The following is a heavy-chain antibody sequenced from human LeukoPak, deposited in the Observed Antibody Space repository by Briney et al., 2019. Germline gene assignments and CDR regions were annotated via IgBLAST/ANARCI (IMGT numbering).Heavy chain of an antibody. V-gene: IGHV3-30*18. Sequence: PGRSLRLSCAASGFTFSRYGMHWVRQAPGKGLEWVAVVSFEGSNKYYADSVKGRFTISRDNSKNTLSLQMNSLRAGDTAVYYCAKDMGYYYGSGSYPPENDYWGQGTLVTVSS. CDR1: GFTFSRYG. D-gene: IGHD3-10*01. CDR3: AKDMGYYYGSGSYPPENDY. J-gene: IGHJ4*02. CDR2: VSFEGSNK.